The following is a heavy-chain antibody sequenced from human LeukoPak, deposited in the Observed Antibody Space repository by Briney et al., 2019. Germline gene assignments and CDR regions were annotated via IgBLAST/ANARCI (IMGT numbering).Heavy chain of an antibody. CDR3: ARDHNWGPDY. Sequence: GASVKVSCQALGYKCTDHYFHWLRQAPGQGIEWMGWIHPGRGDTNIAQKFQGRVSLTRDMSISTAYMELSRLTSDDTAGYYCARDHNWGPDYWGQGTLVSVSS. J-gene: IGHJ4*02. CDR2: IHPGRGDT. D-gene: IGHD7-27*01. CDR1: GYKCTDHY. V-gene: IGHV1-2*02.